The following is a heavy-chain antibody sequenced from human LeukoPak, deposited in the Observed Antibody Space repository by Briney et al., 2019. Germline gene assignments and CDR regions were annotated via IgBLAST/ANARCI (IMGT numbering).Heavy chain of an antibody. V-gene: IGHV3-66*01. CDR3: ARGPTVQEDLDY. Sequence: GGSLRLSCAASGLTISNNFMGWVRQAPGKGLEWVAVIYSGGSTYYADSVKGRFTISRDISKNTLYLQMNSLRAEDTAVYYCARGPTVQEDLDYWGQGTLVTVSS. J-gene: IGHJ4*02. CDR1: GLTISNNF. CDR2: IYSGGST.